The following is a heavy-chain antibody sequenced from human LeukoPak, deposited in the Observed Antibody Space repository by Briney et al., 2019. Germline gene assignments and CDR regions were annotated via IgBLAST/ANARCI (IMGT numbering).Heavy chain of an antibody. J-gene: IGHJ4*02. CDR3: ARSKAYYCSGGSCYSGVRYFDY. CDR2: INHSGST. CDR1: GGSISSGSYY. V-gene: IGHV4-39*07. D-gene: IGHD2-15*01. Sequence: SETLSLTCTVSGGSISSGSYYWSWIRQPPGKGLEWIGEINHSGSTNYNPSLKSRVTISVDTSKNQFSLKLSSVTAADTAVYYCARSKAYYCSGGSCYSGVRYFDYWGQGTLVTVSS.